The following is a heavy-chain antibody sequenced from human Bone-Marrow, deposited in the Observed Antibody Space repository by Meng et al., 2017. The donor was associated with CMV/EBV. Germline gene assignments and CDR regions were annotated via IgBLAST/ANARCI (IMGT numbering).Heavy chain of an antibody. CDR3: ARAQSSRKTFDY. Sequence: GESLKISCAASGFTFSSYGMHWVRQAPGKGLEWVAVIWYDGSNKYYADSVKGRFTISRDNSKNTLYLQMNSLRAEDTAVYYCARAQSSRKTFDYWGQGTLVTVSS. J-gene: IGHJ4*02. V-gene: IGHV3-33*01. CDR1: GFTFSSYG. CDR2: IWYDGSNK. D-gene: IGHD6-6*01.